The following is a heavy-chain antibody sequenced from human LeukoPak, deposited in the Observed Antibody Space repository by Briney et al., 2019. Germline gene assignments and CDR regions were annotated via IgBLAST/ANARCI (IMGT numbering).Heavy chain of an antibody. J-gene: IGHJ4*02. D-gene: IGHD1-14*01. V-gene: IGHV3-48*02. CDR1: EFIFDNYN. Sequence: GGSLRLSCAASEFIFDNYNINWVRQAPGKGLEWLSYISSSSSVVLYADSVKGRLTISRHSAKNSVYLQLNSLRDEDTAVYYCARDYRGSGEVGETGPLDYWGQGTLVTVSS. CDR3: ARDYRGSGEVGETGPLDY. CDR2: ISSSSSVV.